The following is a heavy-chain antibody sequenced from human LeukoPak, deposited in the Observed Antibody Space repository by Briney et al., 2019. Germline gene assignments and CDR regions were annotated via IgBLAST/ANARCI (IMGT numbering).Heavy chain of an antibody. CDR1: GFTFSSYG. D-gene: IGHD3-3*01. CDR2: IRYDGSNK. V-gene: IGHV3-30*02. CDR3: ANVGWFPGAFDI. Sequence: GGSLRLSCAASGFTFSSYGMHWVRQAPGKGLEWVAFIRYDGSNKYYADSVKGRFTISRDNSKNTLYLQMNSLRAEDTAVYYCANVGWFPGAFDIWGQGTMVTVSS. J-gene: IGHJ3*02.